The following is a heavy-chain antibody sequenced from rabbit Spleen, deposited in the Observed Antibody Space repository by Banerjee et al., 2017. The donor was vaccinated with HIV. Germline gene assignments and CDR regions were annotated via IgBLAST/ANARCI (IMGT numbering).Heavy chain of an antibody. CDR1: GFSFSSSYY. CDR3: ARAGYAGYGYANFRDYYGMDL. D-gene: IGHD6-1*01. CDR2: IDPVFGIA. V-gene: IGHV1S45*01. J-gene: IGHJ6*01. Sequence: QEQLVESGGDLVQPEGSLTLTCTASGFSFSSSYYMCWVRQAPGKGLEWIGYIDPVFGIAVYASWVNGRFTISSDNAQNTVDLQMSGLTAADTATYFCARAGYAGYGYANFRDYYGMDLWGPGTLVTVS.